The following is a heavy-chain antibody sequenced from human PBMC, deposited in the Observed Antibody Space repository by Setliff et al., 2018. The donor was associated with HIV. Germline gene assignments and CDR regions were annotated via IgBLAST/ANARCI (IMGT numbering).Heavy chain of an antibody. CDR3: ARDFCGSSCSSGYGYFDH. D-gene: IGHD2-15*01. J-gene: IGHJ4*02. CDR2: ISPSSTII. Sequence: GGSLRLSCGASGFSFSSYSMNWVRQAPGKGLEWVSYISPSSTIIYYPDSVKGRFTTSRDNARNSLYLEMNSLRADDTAVYYCARDFCGSSCSSGYGYFDHWGQRTLVTVSS. CDR1: GFSFSSYS. V-gene: IGHV3-48*01.